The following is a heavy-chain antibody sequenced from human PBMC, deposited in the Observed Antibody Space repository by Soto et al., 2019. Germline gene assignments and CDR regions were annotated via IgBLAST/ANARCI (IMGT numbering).Heavy chain of an antibody. CDR3: VSDRGYGHASVPYS. D-gene: IGHD5-18*01. Sequence: QAQLVESGGGVVQPGRSLRLSCAASGFTFSSYGMHWVRQAPGTGLEWVAVISYDGGIQHYADSVKGRFTISRDNSKNMVLLQMNSLRAEDTAVYYCVSDRGYGHASVPYSWGQGTLVSVSS. CDR1: GFTFSSYG. J-gene: IGHJ4*02. CDR2: ISYDGGIQ. V-gene: IGHV3-30*03.